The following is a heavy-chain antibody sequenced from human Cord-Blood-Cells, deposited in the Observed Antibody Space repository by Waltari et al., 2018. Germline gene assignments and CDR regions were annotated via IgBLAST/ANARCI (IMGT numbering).Heavy chain of an antibody. Sequence: QLQLQESGPGLVKPSEPLSLTCTVSGGSISSSSYYWGWIRQPPGKGLEWTGSIYYSGSTYYNPSLKSRVTISVDTSKNQFSLKLSAVTAADTAVYYCARFIAAAGDYYFDYWGQGTLVTVSS. CDR1: GGSISSSSYY. J-gene: IGHJ4*02. CDR3: ARFIAAAGDYYFDY. CDR2: IYYSGST. V-gene: IGHV4-39*01. D-gene: IGHD6-13*01.